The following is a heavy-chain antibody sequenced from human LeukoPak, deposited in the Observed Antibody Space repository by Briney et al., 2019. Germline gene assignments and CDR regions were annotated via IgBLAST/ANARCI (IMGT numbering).Heavy chain of an antibody. J-gene: IGHJ5*02. D-gene: IGHD3-9*01. V-gene: IGHV1-69*13. CDR2: ILPIFGTA. CDR3: ARAEDQGRYFDWLPGFDP. CDR1: GYTFTSYA. Sequence: ASVKVSCKASGYTFTSYAISWVRQAPGQGLEWMGGILPIFGTAIYAQHFQGRLTITADESTNSAYMELNRLRSDDTAVYYCARAEDQGRYFDWLPGFDPWGQGTLVTVSS.